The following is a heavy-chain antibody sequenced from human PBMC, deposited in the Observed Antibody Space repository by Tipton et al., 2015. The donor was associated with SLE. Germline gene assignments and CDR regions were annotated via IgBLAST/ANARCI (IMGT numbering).Heavy chain of an antibody. CDR1: GGSFSAYY. V-gene: IGHV4-34*01. D-gene: IGHD6-13*01. CDR2: INYSGST. CDR3: ARGKMGIATPFDY. J-gene: IGHJ4*02. Sequence: LSCAVYGGSFSAYYWSWIRQSPGKGLEWIGEINYSGSTKYNPSLKSRVTISVDSSKNQFSLKLSSVTAADTAVYYCARGKMGIATPFDYWGQGTLVTVSS.